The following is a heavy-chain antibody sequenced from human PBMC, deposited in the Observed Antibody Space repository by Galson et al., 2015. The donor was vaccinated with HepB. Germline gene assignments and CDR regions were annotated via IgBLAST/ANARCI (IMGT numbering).Heavy chain of an antibody. J-gene: IGHJ3*02. Sequence: PALVKPTQTLTLTCTFSGFSLSTSGMCVSWIRQPPGKALEWLARIDWDDDKYYSTSLKTRLTISKDTSKNQVVLTMTNMDPVDTATYYCARIPDSGSYSYAFDIWGQGTMVTVSS. V-gene: IGHV2-70*11. CDR2: IDWDDDK. CDR3: ARIPDSGSYSYAFDI. CDR1: GFSLSTSGMC. D-gene: IGHD1-26*01.